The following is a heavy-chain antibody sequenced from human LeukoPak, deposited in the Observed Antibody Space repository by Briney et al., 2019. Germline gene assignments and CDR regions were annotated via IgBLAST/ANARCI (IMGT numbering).Heavy chain of an antibody. D-gene: IGHD6-19*01. V-gene: IGHV4-38-2*02. CDR2: IFHTGSA. J-gene: IGHJ4*02. CDR3: VREREKQWLF. CDR1: GYSISSGYY. Sequence: SESLSLTCNVSGYSISSGYYWGWIRQPPGKGLEYIGSIFHTGSAYYNPSLKSRVTLSVDTSKNQFSLKLNSGTAADTAVYYCVREREKQWLFGGQGTLVPVSA.